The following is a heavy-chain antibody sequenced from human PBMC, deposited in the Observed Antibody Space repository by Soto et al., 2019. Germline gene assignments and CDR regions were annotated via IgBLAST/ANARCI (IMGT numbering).Heavy chain of an antibody. D-gene: IGHD3-22*01. J-gene: IGHJ4*02. Sequence: GESLKISCKGSGYSFTSYWIGWVRQMPGKGLEWMGIIYPGDSDTRYSPSFQGQVTISADKSISTAYLQWSSLKASDTAMYYCARLPISYYDSSGYYDYWGQGTLVPVSS. CDR1: GYSFTSYW. CDR3: ARLPISYYDSSGYYDY. V-gene: IGHV5-51*01. CDR2: IYPGDSDT.